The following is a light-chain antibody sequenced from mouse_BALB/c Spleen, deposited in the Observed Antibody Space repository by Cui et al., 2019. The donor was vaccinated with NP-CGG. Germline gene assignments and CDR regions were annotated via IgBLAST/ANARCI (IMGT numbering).Light chain of an antibody. J-gene: IGLJ1*01. V-gene: IGLV1*01. CDR2: GPK. Sequence: QAVVTQESALTTSPGETVILHCRSSTGAVTTSNYANWVQEKPDHLFTGPIGGPKNRPPGFLARFSGSLMGTKAALTLTGARTKIEAFYFCPVWTSTNWVFGGGTKLTVL. CDR1: TGAVTTSNY. CDR3: PVWTSTNWV.